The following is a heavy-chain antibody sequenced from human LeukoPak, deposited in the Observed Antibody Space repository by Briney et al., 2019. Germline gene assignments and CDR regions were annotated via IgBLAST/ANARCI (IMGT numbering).Heavy chain of an antibody. CDR2: INWNGGSK. Sequence: GGSLRLSCAASGFTFDDYGMSWVRQAPGKGLEWVSGINWNGGSKGYADSVKGRFTISRDNAENSLYLQMNSLRAEDTALYYCARVGEDIVATGTTIRWFDPWGQGTLVTVSS. CDR3: ARVGEDIVATGTTIRWFDP. D-gene: IGHD5-12*01. V-gene: IGHV3-20*04. CDR1: GFTFDDYG. J-gene: IGHJ5*02.